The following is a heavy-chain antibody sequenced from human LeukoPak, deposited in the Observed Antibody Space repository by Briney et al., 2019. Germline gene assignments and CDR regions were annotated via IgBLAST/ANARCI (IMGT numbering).Heavy chain of an antibody. CDR2: IYTSGST. D-gene: IGHD6-13*01. CDR1: GGSISSGSYY. CDR3: ARRRRSSWYGFPDY. V-gene: IGHV4-61*02. J-gene: IGHJ4*02. Sequence: SETLSLTCTVSGGSISSGSYYWSWIRQPAGKGLEWIGRIYTSGSTNYNPSLKSRVTISVDTSKNQFSLKLSSVTAADTAVYYCARRRRSSWYGFPDYWGQGTLVTVSS.